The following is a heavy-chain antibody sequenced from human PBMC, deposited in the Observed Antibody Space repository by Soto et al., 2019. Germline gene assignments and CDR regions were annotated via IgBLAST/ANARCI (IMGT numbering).Heavy chain of an antibody. CDR2: IWYDGSNK. Sequence: GGSLRLSCAASGFTFSSYGMHWVRQAPGKGLEWVAVIWYDGSNKYYADSVKGRFTISRDNSKNTLYLQMNSLRAEDTAVYYCARDNWNYAFTLPVDYWGQGTLVTVSS. D-gene: IGHD1-7*01. CDR1: GFTFSSYG. V-gene: IGHV3-33*01. CDR3: ARDNWNYAFTLPVDY. J-gene: IGHJ4*02.